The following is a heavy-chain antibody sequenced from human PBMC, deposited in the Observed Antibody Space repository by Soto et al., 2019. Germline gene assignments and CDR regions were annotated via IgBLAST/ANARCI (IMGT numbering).Heavy chain of an antibody. CDR2: IIPILGIA. J-gene: IGHJ6*02. D-gene: IGHD3-10*01. CDR3: ASLMSSGYYYGMDV. V-gene: IGHV1-69*02. Sequence: QVQLVQSGAEVKKPGSSVKVSCKASGGTFSSYTISWVRQAPGQGLEWMGRIIPILGIANYAQKFQGRVTITADKSTITAYMELSSLRSEDTAVYYCASLMSSGYYYGMDVWGQGTTVTVS. CDR1: GGTFSSYT.